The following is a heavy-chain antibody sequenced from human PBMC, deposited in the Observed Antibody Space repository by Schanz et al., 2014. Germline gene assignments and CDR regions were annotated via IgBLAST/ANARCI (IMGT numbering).Heavy chain of an antibody. CDR1: GFSFSSST. Sequence: DVQLLESGGGLVQPGGSLRLSCAASGFSFSSSTMSWVRQAPGRGLEWVSGISGSGAETKYADSVKGRFTISRDNSKNTLYLQVDILRADDTAVYYCAKSLVAARPSYSKYDYWGQGTLVTVSS. V-gene: IGHV3-23*01. J-gene: IGHJ4*02. CDR3: AKSLVAARPSYSKYDY. CDR2: ISGSGAET. D-gene: IGHD2-21*01.